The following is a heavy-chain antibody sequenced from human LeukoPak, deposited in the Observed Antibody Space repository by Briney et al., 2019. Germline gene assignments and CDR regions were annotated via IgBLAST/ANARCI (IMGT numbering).Heavy chain of an antibody. V-gene: IGHV3-30*02. CDR3: AKDDSYGRFDY. J-gene: IGHJ4*02. CDR1: GFTFSNYG. Sequence: PGGSLRLSCAASGFTFSNYGMDWVRQAPGKGLEWVALIWSDGSNKLYADSVKGRFTISRDNSKNTLYLQMNSLRAEDTAVYYCAKDDSYGRFDYWGQGTLVTVSS. D-gene: IGHD5-18*01. CDR2: IWSDGSNK.